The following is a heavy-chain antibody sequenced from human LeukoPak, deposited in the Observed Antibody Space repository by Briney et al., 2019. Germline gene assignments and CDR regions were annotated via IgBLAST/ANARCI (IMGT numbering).Heavy chain of an antibody. D-gene: IGHD2-15*01. Sequence: SETLSLTCTVSGGSISSYYWSWIRQPPGKGLEWIGYIYYSGSTNYNPSLKSRVTISVDTSKNQFSLKLSSVTAADTAVYYCARRGSGHGPFYYWGQGTLVTVSS. J-gene: IGHJ4*02. CDR3: ARRGSGHGPFYY. CDR2: IYYSGST. CDR1: GGSISSYY. V-gene: IGHV4-59*12.